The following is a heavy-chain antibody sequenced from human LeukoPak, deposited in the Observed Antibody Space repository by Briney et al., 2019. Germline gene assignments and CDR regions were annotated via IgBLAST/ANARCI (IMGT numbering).Heavy chain of an antibody. D-gene: IGHD1-26*01. CDR1: GGTFSSYA. J-gene: IGHJ6*02. V-gene: IGHV1-69*04. Sequence: GASVKVSCKASGGTFSSYAISWVRQAPGQGLEWMGRIIPILGIANYAQKFQGRVTITADKSTSTAYMELSSLRSEDTAVYYCARRHYSFRHPTMYYYYGMDVWGQGTTVTVSS. CDR2: IIPILGIA. CDR3: ARRHYSFRHPTMYYYYGMDV.